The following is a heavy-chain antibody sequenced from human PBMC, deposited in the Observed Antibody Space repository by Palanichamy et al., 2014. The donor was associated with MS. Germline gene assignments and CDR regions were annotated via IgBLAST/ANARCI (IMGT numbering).Heavy chain of an antibody. Sequence: QVQLQESGPGLVKPSETLSLTCAVSAYSITSGYYWGWVRQSPGKGLEWIGTIHHSGSTYYNPSLESRLTISLDTNNNQFFLNLISVTAADTAVYYCARDSYSGPAYFDLWGRGTLVTVS. CDR3: ARDSYSGPAYFDL. CDR2: IHHSGST. V-gene: IGHV4-38-2*02. CDR1: AYSITSGYY. D-gene: IGHD4-11*01. J-gene: IGHJ2*01.